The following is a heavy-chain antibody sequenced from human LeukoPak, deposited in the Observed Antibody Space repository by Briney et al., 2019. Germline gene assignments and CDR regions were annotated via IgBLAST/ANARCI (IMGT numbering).Heavy chain of an antibody. CDR2: IHYSGTT. D-gene: IGHD5-12*01. CDR3: ARASYSGYPPYYYGLDV. CDR1: GGSISSLTYY. Sequence: SETLSLTCTVSGGSISSLTYYWGWIRQPPGKGLEWIASIHYSGTTYYNPSLKSRVTISVDRSKNQFSLWLKSVTAADTAVYYCARASYSGYPPYYYGLDVWGKGTTVTVSS. J-gene: IGHJ6*04. V-gene: IGHV4-39*07.